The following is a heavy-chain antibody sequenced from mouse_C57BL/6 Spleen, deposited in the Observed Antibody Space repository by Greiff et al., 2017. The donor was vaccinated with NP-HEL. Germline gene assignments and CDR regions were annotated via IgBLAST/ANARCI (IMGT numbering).Heavy chain of an antibody. D-gene: IGHD1-1*01. Sequence: QVQLQQSGAELVRPGASVKLSCKASGYTFTDYYINWVKQRPGQGLEWIARIYPGSGNTYYNEKFKGKATLTAEKSSSTAYMQLSSLTSEDSAVYFCARSGTTVVATVDYWGQGTTLTVSS. CDR2: IYPGSGNT. V-gene: IGHV1-76*01. CDR3: ARSGTTVVATVDY. CDR1: GYTFTDYY. J-gene: IGHJ2*01.